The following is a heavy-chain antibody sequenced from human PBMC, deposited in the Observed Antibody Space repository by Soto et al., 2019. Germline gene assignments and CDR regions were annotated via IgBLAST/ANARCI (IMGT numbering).Heavy chain of an antibody. D-gene: IGHD4-17*01. J-gene: IGHJ4*02. CDR2: IYHSGTT. CDR1: GVSITNYL. CDR3: ARVPDFGSYYFDY. Sequence: SDTLSLTCSVYGVSITNYLWSWIRQPPGRGLEWIAYIYHSGTTDYNPSLRSRVTISVDTSKNQFSLKLRSITAADTAVYYRARVPDFGSYYFDYWGPGTLVTVAS. V-gene: IGHV4-59*01.